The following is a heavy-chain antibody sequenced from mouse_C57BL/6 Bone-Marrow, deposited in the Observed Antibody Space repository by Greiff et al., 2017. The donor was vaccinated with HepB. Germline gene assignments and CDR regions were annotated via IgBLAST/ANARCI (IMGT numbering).Heavy chain of an antibody. CDR2: ISSGGSYT. CDR1: GFTFSSYG. J-gene: IGHJ4*01. Sequence: EVNLVESGGDLVKPGGSLKLSCAASGFTFSSYGMSWVRQTPDKRLEWVATISSGGSYTYYPDSVKGRFTISRDNAKNTLYLQMSSLKSEDTAMYYCARPYRGVYYAMDYWGQGTSVTVSS. V-gene: IGHV5-6*01. D-gene: IGHD1-1*02. CDR3: ARPYRGVYYAMDY.